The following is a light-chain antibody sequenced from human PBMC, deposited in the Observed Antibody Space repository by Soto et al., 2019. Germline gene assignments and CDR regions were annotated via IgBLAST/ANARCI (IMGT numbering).Light chain of an antibody. J-gene: IGKJ2*01. CDR2: TVS. Sequence: DIPLTQSPSFLSASVGDRVTITCRASQGIDRYLAWYQQKPGKAPNLLIHTVSTLQSGVPSRFSGSGSGTEFTLTISSLQPEDFATYYCQQLNSYPRTFGQGTKLEI. CDR3: QQLNSYPRT. V-gene: IGKV1-9*01. CDR1: QGIDRY.